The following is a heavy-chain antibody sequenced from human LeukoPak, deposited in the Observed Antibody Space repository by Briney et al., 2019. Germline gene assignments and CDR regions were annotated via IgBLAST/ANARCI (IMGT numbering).Heavy chain of an antibody. CDR3: ARHGDYDFWSGYSTLNWFDP. J-gene: IGHJ5*02. V-gene: IGHV4-34*01. Sequence: SETLSLTCALYGGSFSTYYWFWVRQPPGKGLEWIGEINHSGNTNYNPSLKSRVTISVDTSKNQFSLKLSSVTAADTAVYYCARHGDYDFWSGYSTLNWFDPWGQGTLVTVSS. D-gene: IGHD3-3*01. CDR1: GGSFSTYY. CDR2: INHSGNT.